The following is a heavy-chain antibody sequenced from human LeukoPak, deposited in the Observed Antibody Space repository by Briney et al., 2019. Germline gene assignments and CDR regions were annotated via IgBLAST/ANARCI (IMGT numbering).Heavy chain of an antibody. CDR2: INPSGGST. V-gene: IGHV1-46*01. Sequence: GASVKVSCKASGYTFTTYYMHWVRQAPGQGLEWMGIINPSGGSTTYAQNFQGRVTMTRDTSTSAVYMEVSSLRSEDTAVYYCARGGSLAVAPHQYHFDYWGQGTLVTVSS. J-gene: IGHJ4*02. D-gene: IGHD6-19*01. CDR3: ARGGSLAVAPHQYHFDY. CDR1: GYTFTTYY.